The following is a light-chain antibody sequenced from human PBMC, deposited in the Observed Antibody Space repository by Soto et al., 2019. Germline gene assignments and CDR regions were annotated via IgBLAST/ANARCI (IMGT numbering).Light chain of an antibody. CDR2: DVS. V-gene: IGLV2-14*01. Sequence: QSALTQPASVSGSPGQSITISCTGTSSDVGGYNYVSWYQQHPDKAPKLMIYDVSNRPSGVSNRSSGSKSGNTASLTISGLQAEDETDYYCSSYTGSSTYVVFGGGTKLTVL. CDR3: SSYTGSSTYVV. J-gene: IGLJ2*01. CDR1: SSDVGGYNY.